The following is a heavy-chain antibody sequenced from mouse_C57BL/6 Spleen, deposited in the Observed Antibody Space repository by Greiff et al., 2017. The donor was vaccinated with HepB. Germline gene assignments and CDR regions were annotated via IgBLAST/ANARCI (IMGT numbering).Heavy chain of an antibody. CDR1: GYTFTDYY. D-gene: IGHD1-1*01. J-gene: IGHJ3*01. CDR2: INPNNGGT. CDR3: ARWGYGSSQFAY. Sequence: EVKLMESGPELVKPGASVKISCKASGYTFTDYYMNWVKQSHGKSLEWIGDINPNNGGTSYNQKFKGKATLTVDKSSSTAYMELRSLTSEDSAVYYCARWGYGSSQFAYWGQGTLVTVSA. V-gene: IGHV1-26*01.